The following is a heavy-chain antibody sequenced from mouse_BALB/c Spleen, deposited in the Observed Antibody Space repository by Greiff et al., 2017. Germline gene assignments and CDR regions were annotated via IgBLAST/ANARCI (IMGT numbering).Heavy chain of an antibody. CDR3: ARDGEGYYEYFDV. CDR2: IRNKANGYTT. V-gene: IGHV7-3*02. Sequence: EVQVVESGGGLVQPGGSLRLSCATSGFTFTDYYMSWVRQPPGKALEWLGFIRNKANGYTTEYSASVKGRFTISRDNSQSILYLQMNTLRAEDSATYYCARDGEGYYEYFDVWGAGTTVTVSA. J-gene: IGHJ1*01. CDR1: GFTFTDYY. D-gene: IGHD2-3*01.